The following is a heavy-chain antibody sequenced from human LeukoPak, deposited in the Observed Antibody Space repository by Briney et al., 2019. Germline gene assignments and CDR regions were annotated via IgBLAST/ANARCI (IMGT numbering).Heavy chain of an antibody. CDR1: GFTFGSYG. Sequence: GRPLRLSCAASGFTFGSYGMHWVRQAPGKGLEWVAVISYDGDYKYYADSVKGRFTVSRDNSKDTLFLQMNSLRAEDTAVYYCAREGNSGWRDDGFDIWGQGTMVTVSS. CDR2: ISYDGDYK. D-gene: IGHD6-19*01. CDR3: AREGNSGWRDDGFDI. J-gene: IGHJ3*02. V-gene: IGHV3-30*03.